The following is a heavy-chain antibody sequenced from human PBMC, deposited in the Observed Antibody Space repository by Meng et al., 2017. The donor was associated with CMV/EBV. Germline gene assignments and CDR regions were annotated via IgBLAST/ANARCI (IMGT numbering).Heavy chain of an antibody. CDR3: ARAAYCGGDCYPNFDY. J-gene: IGHJ4*02. V-gene: IGHV1-18*01. Sequence: GYTFTSYGISWARQSPGQGLEWMGWISAYNGNTNYAQKLQGRVTMTTDTSTSTAYMELRSLRSDDTAVYYCARAAYCGGDCYPNFDYWGQGTLVTVSS. D-gene: IGHD2-21*01. CDR2: ISAYNGNT. CDR1: GYTFTSYG.